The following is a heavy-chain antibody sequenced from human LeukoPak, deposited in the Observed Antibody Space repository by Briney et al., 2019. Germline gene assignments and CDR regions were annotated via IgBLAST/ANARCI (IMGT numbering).Heavy chain of an antibody. D-gene: IGHD5-18*01. CDR2: ISSSSSTI. Sequence: GGSLRLSCAASGFTFSGYSMNWVRQAPGKGLEWVSYISSSSSTIYYADSVKGRFTISRDNAKNSLYLQMNSLRAEDTAVYYCARDNGYSYENWFDPWGQGTLVTVSS. J-gene: IGHJ5*02. CDR3: ARDNGYSYENWFDP. CDR1: GFTFSGYS. V-gene: IGHV3-48*01.